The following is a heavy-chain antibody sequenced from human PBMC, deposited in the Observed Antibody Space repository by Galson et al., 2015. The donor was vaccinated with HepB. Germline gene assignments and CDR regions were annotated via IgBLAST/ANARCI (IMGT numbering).Heavy chain of an antibody. CDR3: ARRITGAAAYHDAFDI. V-gene: IGHV6-1*01. Sequence: CAISGDIVSSNSAAWNWIRQSPSRGLEWLGRTYYRSKWYNDYAIPVKSRITINPDASRNQFSLQLNSVTPEDTAVYYCARRITGAAAYHDAFDIWGPGTMVTVSS. CDR1: GDIVSSNSAA. J-gene: IGHJ3*02. D-gene: IGHD1-20*01. CDR2: TYYRSKWYN.